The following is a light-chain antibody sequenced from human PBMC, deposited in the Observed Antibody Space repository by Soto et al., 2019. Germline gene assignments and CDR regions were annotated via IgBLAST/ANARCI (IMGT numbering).Light chain of an antibody. CDR1: QSVSSY. Sequence: EIVLTQSPATLSLSPGERATLSCRASQSVSSYLAWYQQKPGQAPRLLIYDASNRATGIPARFSGSGSGTGFTLTISSLEPEEFALYYCQQRSNWPLTFGGGTKGENK. V-gene: IGKV3-11*01. CDR3: QQRSNWPLT. J-gene: IGKJ4*01. CDR2: DAS.